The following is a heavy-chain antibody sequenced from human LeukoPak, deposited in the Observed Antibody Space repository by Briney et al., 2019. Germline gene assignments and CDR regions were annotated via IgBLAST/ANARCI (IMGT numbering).Heavy chain of an antibody. CDR1: GFTFSSYW. CDR2: ISGDGRNI. D-gene: IGHD3-9*01. V-gene: IGHV3-74*01. Sequence: GGSLRLSCVASGFTFSSYWMHWVRQAPRKGLVWVSRISGDGRNINYADSVRGRFTISRDNAKNTLYLQMNTPRVEDTAVYYCTRDLMDYDVSTGLHHYYMDVWGQGTTVTVSS. J-gene: IGHJ6*02. CDR3: TRDLMDYDVSTGLHHYYMDV.